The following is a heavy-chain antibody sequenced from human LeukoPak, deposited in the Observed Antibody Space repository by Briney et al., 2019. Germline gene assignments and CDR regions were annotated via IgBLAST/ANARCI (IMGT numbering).Heavy chain of an antibody. CDR3: ARRRMVRGVTIKALDI. CDR1: GGSFSGYY. V-gene: IGHV4-34*01. Sequence: SETLSLTCAVYGGSFSGYYWSWIRQPPGKGLEWIGEINHSGSTNYNPSLKSRVTISVDTSKNQFSLKLSSVTAADTAVYYCARRRMVRGVTIKALDIWGQGTMVTVSS. CDR2: INHSGST. D-gene: IGHD3-10*01. J-gene: IGHJ3*02.